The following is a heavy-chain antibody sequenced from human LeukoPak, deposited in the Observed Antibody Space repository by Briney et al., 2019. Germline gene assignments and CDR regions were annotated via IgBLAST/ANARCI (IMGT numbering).Heavy chain of an antibody. CDR3: ARDRIMTTVTGYYGMDV. J-gene: IGHJ6*02. V-gene: IGHV3-48*01. Sequence: SGGSLRLSCAASGFTFSSYSMNWVRQAPGKGLEWVSYISSSSSTIYYADSVKGRFTISRDNAKNSLYLQMNSLRAEDTAVYYCARDRIMTTVTGYYGMDVWGQGTTVTVSS. CDR2: ISSSSSTI. CDR1: GFTFSSYS. D-gene: IGHD4-17*01.